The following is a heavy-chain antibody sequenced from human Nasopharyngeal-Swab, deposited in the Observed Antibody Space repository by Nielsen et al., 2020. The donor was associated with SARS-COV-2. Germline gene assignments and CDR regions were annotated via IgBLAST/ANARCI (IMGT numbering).Heavy chain of an antibody. Sequence: SLKISCAASGFTFSSYEMNWVRQAPGKGLEWVSYISSSGSTIYYADSVKGRFTISRDNAKNSLYLQMNSLRAEDTAVYYCARDGYDFWSGYYPNGMDVWGQGTTVTVSS. CDR2: ISSSGSTI. CDR3: ARDGYDFWSGYYPNGMDV. V-gene: IGHV3-48*03. CDR1: GFTFSSYE. D-gene: IGHD3-3*01. J-gene: IGHJ6*02.